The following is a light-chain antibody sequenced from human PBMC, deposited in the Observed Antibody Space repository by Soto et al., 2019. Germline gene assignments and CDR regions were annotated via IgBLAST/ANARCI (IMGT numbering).Light chain of an antibody. Sequence: QSVLTQPHSASGTPGQRVTISCSGSSSNIGTSSVHWFQQLPGTAPKLLISTTNQRPSGVPERFSGSKSGTSASLAISGLQSGDEADYYGAAWDDSLNGRVFGTGTKLTVL. CDR1: SSNIGTSS. CDR3: AAWDDSLNGRV. J-gene: IGLJ1*01. CDR2: TTN. V-gene: IGLV1-44*01.